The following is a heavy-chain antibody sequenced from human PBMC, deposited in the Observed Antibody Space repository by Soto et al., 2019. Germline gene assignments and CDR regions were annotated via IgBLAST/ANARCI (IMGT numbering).Heavy chain of an antibody. J-gene: IGHJ6*02. CDR3: AKDQGKKQWLAHYYYYGMDV. Sequence: QVQLVESGGGVVQPGRSLRLSCAASGFTFSSYGMHWVRQAPGKGLEWVAVISYDGSNKYFADSVKGRFTISRDNSKNTLYLQMNSLRAEDTAVYYCAKDQGKKQWLAHYYYYGMDVWGQGTTVTVSS. CDR1: GFTFSSYG. D-gene: IGHD6-19*01. V-gene: IGHV3-30*18. CDR2: ISYDGSNK.